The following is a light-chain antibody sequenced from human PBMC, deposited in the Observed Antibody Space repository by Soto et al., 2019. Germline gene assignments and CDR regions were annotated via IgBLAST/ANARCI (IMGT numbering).Light chain of an antibody. CDR3: QQYGSSPTWT. V-gene: IGKV3-20*01. J-gene: IGKJ1*01. Sequence: ESVFTQSPCTLSLSPFERSTLSCRASQSVSSNYLAWYQQKPGQAPRLLIYGASTRATGIPDRFSGSGSGTDFTLTISRLEPEDSAVYYCQQYGSSPTWTFGQGTKVDIK. CDR1: QSVSSNY. CDR2: GAS.